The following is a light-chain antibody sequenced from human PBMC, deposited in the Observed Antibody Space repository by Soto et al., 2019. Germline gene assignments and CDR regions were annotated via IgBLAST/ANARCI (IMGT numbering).Light chain of an antibody. J-gene: IGKJ2*01. V-gene: IGKV3-20*01. CDR1: QSVSSSY. Sequence: EIVLTQSPGTLSLSPGERATLSCRASQSVSSSYLAWYQQKPGQAPRLLIYGASIRATGIPDRFSGSGSGTDFTLNISRLEPEDFAVYYCPQYGISPYTFGQGTKLEIK. CDR3: PQYGISPYT. CDR2: GAS.